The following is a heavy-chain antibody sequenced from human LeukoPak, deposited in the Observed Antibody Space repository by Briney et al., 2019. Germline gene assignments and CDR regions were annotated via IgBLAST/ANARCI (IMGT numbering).Heavy chain of an antibody. Sequence: ASVKVSCKASGYTFTRYYMHWVRQAPGQGLEGMGWINPNSGGTNYAQKFQGRVTMTRDTSISTAYMELSRLRSDDTAVYYCAREGACSGSYCFDYWGQGTLVTVSS. J-gene: IGHJ4*02. CDR2: INPNSGGT. CDR1: GYTFTRYY. CDR3: AREGACSGSYCFDY. V-gene: IGHV1-2*02. D-gene: IGHD3-10*02.